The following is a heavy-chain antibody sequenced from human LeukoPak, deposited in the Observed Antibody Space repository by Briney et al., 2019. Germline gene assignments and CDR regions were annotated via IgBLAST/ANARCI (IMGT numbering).Heavy chain of an antibody. CDR2: ISWSGGSI. D-gene: IGHD6-13*01. V-gene: IGHV3-9*01. CDR1: GFTFDDYA. CDR3: AKGETIAAAVDY. J-gene: IGHJ4*02. Sequence: GGSLRLSCAASGFTFDDYAMHWVRQAPGKGLDWVSGISWSGGSIAYADSVKGRFTISRDNAKNSLYLQMNSLRAEDTAFYYCAKGETIAAAVDYWGQGTLVTVSS.